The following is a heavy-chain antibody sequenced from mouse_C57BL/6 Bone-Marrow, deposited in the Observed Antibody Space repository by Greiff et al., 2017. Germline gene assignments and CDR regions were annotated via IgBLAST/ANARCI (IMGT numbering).Heavy chain of an antibody. D-gene: IGHD1-1*01. Sequence: VQLQQSGPVLVKPGASVKMSCKASGYTFTDYYMNWVKQSHGKSLEWIGVINPYNGGTSYNQKFKGKATLTVDKSSSTAYMELNSLTSEDSAVYYCARYNYYGSSYPFDYWGQGTTLTVSS. J-gene: IGHJ2*01. V-gene: IGHV1-19*01. CDR3: ARYNYYGSSYPFDY. CDR1: GYTFTDYY. CDR2: INPYNGGT.